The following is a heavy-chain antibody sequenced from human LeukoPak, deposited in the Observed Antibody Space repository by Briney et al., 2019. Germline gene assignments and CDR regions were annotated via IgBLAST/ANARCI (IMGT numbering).Heavy chain of an antibody. CDR1: GFTFSSYG. CDR3: AKVGYYYGSGSSVSFWWFDP. Sequence: PGGSLRLSCAASGFTFSSYGMSWVRQAPGKGLEWVSAISGSGGSTYYADSVKGRFTISRDNSKNTLYLQMNSLRAEDTAVYYCAKVGYYYGSGSSVSFWWFDPWGQGTLVTVSS. D-gene: IGHD3-10*01. CDR2: ISGSGGST. V-gene: IGHV3-23*01. J-gene: IGHJ5*02.